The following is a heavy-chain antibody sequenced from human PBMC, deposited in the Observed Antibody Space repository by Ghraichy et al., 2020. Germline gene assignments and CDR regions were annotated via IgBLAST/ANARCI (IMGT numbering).Heavy chain of an antibody. Sequence: GGSLRLSCAASGFTFSSYAMSWVRQAPGKGLEWVSAISGSGGSTYYADSVKGRFTISRDNSKNTLYLQMNSLRAEDTAVYYCAKASYYYDSSGYPHFDYWGQGTLVTVSS. CDR2: ISGSGGST. D-gene: IGHD3-22*01. J-gene: IGHJ4*02. CDR3: AKASYYYDSSGYPHFDY. CDR1: GFTFSSYA. V-gene: IGHV3-23*01.